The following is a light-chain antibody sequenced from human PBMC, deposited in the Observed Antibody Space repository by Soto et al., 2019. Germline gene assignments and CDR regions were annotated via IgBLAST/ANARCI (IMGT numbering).Light chain of an antibody. CDR3: QAWDSSTYVV. Sequence: SYELTQPPSVSVSPGQTASITCSGDKLGDKYACWYQQKPGQSPVLVIYQDSKRPSGIPERFSGSNSGNTATLTISGTQAMDEADYYCQAWDSSTYVVFRGGTKVTVL. J-gene: IGLJ2*01. V-gene: IGLV3-1*01. CDR2: QDS. CDR1: KLGDKY.